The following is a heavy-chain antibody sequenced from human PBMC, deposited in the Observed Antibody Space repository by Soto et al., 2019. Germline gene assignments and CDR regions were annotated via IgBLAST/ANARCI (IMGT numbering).Heavy chain of an antibody. D-gene: IGHD5-18*01. J-gene: IGHJ4*02. CDR3: ARGLTPVGYSYDMGHYFDY. Sequence: QVQLQQWGAGLLKPSETLSLTCAVYGGSFSGYYWSWIRQPPGKGLEWIGEINHSGSTNYNPSLKSRVTISVDTSKNQFSLKLSSVTAADTAVYYCARGLTPVGYSYDMGHYFDYWGQGTLVTVSS. CDR1: GGSFSGYY. CDR2: INHSGST. V-gene: IGHV4-34*01.